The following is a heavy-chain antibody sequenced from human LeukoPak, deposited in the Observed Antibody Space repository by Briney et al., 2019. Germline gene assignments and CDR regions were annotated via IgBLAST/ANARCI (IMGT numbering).Heavy chain of an antibody. CDR1: GYTFTGYY. J-gene: IGHJ4*02. CDR3: ARAGYSSSWPPQDY. CDR2: INPNSGGT. Sequence: ASVKVSCKASGYTFTGYYMHWVRQAPGQGLEWMGWINPNSGGTNYAQKFQGWVTMTRDTSISTAYMELSRLRSDDTAVYYCARAGYSSSWPPQDYWGQGTLVTVSS. V-gene: IGHV1-2*04. D-gene: IGHD6-13*01.